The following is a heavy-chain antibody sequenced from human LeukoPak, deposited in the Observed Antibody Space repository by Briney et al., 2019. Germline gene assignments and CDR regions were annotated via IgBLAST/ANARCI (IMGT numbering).Heavy chain of an antibody. CDR2: ISNSGSIT. CDR3: AKGSF. V-gene: IGHV3-23*01. J-gene: IGHJ4*02. Sequence: GGSLRPSCAASGFTFSSSVMSWVRQAPGKGLEWVSGISNSGSITYYADSVKGRFTISRDNSENMLYLQMNSLRAEDTAVYYCAKGSFWGQGTLVTVSS. CDR1: GFTFSSSV.